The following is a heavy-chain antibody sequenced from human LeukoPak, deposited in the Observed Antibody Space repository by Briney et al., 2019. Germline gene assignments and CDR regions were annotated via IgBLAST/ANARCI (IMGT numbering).Heavy chain of an antibody. CDR1: GFTFGDYA. V-gene: IGHV3-49*04. D-gene: IGHD1-26*01. CDR3: SRWRATRFDS. Sequence: SGGSLRLSCTTSGFTFGDYAMSWVRQAPGKGLEWVGFIRSKAYGGTTEYAASVKGRFTISRDDSKSVAYLQMNSLKSEDTAVYYCSRWRATRFDSWGQGTLVTVSS. J-gene: IGHJ4*02. CDR2: IRSKAYGGTT.